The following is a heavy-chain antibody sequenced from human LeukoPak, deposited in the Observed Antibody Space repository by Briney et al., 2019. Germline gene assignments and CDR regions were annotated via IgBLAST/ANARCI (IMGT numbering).Heavy chain of an antibody. J-gene: IGHJ4*02. CDR1: GFTFTNYA. Sequence: LAGGSLRLSCAASGFTFTNYAMSWVRQAPGKGLEWVSVIRGDGSSTYYADSMKGRFTISRDNSKNTLYLQMNSLRAEDTAVYYCAAHRYSGIYPYYFDYWGQGALVTVSS. V-gene: IGHV3-23*01. D-gene: IGHD1-26*01. CDR2: IRGDGSST. CDR3: AAHRYSGIYPYYFDY.